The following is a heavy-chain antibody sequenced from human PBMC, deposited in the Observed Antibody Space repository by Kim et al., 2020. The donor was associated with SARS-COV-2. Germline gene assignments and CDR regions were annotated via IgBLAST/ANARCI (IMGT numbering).Heavy chain of an antibody. J-gene: IGHJ6*02. Sequence: GGSLRLSCAASGFTFSDYYMSWIRQAPGKGLEWVSYISSSSSYTNYADSVKGRFTISRDNAKNSLYLQMNSLRAEDTAVYYCARDKVPFTDSGYENMYYYYGMDVWGQGTTVTVSS. CDR1: GFTFSDYY. V-gene: IGHV3-11*06. CDR3: ARDKVPFTDSGYENMYYYYGMDV. D-gene: IGHD5-12*01. CDR2: ISSSSSYT.